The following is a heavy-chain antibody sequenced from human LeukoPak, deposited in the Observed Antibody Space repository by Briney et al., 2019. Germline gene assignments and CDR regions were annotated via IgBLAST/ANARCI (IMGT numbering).Heavy chain of an antibody. CDR3: ARDSSMLRGPLVIYYFDF. CDR2: ISGSGGST. V-gene: IGHV3-23*01. D-gene: IGHD3-10*01. CDR1: GFTFSSYG. J-gene: IGHJ4*02. Sequence: GGSLRLSCAASGFTFSSYGMSWVRQAPGKGLEWVSAISGSGGSTYYADSVKGRFTISRDNSKNTLYLQMNSLRAEDTAVYYCARDSSMLRGPLVIYYFDFWGQGTLVTVSS.